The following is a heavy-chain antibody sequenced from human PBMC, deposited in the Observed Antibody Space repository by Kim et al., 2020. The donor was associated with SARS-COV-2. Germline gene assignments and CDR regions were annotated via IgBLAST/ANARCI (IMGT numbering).Heavy chain of an antibody. CDR3: ARGPLTYSGSYKPPFAY. CDR1: GGSFSGYY. J-gene: IGHJ4*01. Sequence: SETLSLTCAVYGGSFSGYYWSWIRQPPGKGLEWIGEINHSGSTNYNPSLKSRVTISVDTSKNQFSLKLSSVTAADTAVYYCARGPLTYSGSYKPPFAYWG. V-gene: IGHV4-34*01. CDR2: INHSGST. D-gene: IGHD1-26*01.